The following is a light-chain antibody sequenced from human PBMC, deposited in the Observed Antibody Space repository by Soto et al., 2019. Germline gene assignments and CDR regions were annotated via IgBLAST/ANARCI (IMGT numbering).Light chain of an antibody. CDR3: SSYTSSFTVL. V-gene: IGLV2-14*01. J-gene: IGLJ2*01. CDR1: SSDVGAYNY. CDR2: DVN. Sequence: QSALTQPASVSGSPGQSITISCTGTSSDVGAYNYVSWYQQHPGKVPKLMIYDVNNRPSGVSNRFSGSKSGNTASLTISGLQAEDEADYYCSSYTSSFTVLFGGGTKLTVL.